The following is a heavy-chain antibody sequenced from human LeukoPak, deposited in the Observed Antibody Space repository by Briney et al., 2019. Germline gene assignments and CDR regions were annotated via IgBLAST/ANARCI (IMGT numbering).Heavy chain of an antibody. CDR1: GFTFSSYE. V-gene: IGHV3-48*03. D-gene: IGHD1-26*01. CDR2: ISSSGSTI. CDR3: AREGGGSYYLFDY. Sequence: GGYLRLYCAASGFTFSSYEMNWVRQAPGKGLEWASYISSSGSTIYYADSVKGRFTISRDNAKNSLYLQMNSLRAEDTAVYYCAREGGGSYYLFDYWGQGTLVTVSS. J-gene: IGHJ4*02.